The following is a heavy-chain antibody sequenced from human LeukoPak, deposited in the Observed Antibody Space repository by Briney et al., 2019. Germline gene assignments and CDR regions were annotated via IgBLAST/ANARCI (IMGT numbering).Heavy chain of an antibody. Sequence: GGSLRLSCAASGFTFDDYGMSWVRQAPGKGLEGVSGINWNGGSTGYADSVKGRFTISRDNAKNSLYLQMNSLRAEDTALYYCARGGPYGDYSVTAFDIWGQGTMVTVSS. CDR1: GFTFDDYG. J-gene: IGHJ3*02. CDR2: INWNGGST. CDR3: ARGGPYGDYSVTAFDI. D-gene: IGHD4-17*01. V-gene: IGHV3-20*04.